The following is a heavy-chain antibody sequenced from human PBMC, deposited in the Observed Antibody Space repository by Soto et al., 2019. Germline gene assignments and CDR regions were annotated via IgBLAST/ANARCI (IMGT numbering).Heavy chain of an antibody. CDR3: AADWEGLVTPYYYYGMDV. V-gene: IGHV1-58*01. D-gene: IGHD2-21*02. CDR1: GFTFTSSA. J-gene: IGHJ6*02. Sequence: QMQLVQSGPEVKKPGTSVKVSCKTSGFTFTSSAVQWVRQARGQRLEWIGWIVVGSGNTNYAQKFQERVTITRDMSTSTAYRELSSLRSEDTAVYYCAADWEGLVTPYYYYGMDVWGQGTTVTVSS. CDR2: IVVGSGNT.